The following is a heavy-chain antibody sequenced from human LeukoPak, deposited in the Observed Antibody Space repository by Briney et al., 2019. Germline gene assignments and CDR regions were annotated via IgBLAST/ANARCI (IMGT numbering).Heavy chain of an antibody. D-gene: IGHD1-7*01. CDR2: IRSSGSTI. CDR1: GFTFSGCA. Sequence: GGSLRLSCAASGFTFSGCAMHWVRQAPGKGLEWISYIRSSGSTIYYADSMKGRFTISRDNAKNSLYLQMNSLRAEDTAVYYCARMNYISSGWGAPFDYWGQGTLVTVSS. J-gene: IGHJ4*02. V-gene: IGHV3-48*03. CDR3: ARMNYISSGWGAPFDY.